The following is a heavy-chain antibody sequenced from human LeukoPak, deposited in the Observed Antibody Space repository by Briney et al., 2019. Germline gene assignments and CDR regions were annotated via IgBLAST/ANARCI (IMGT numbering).Heavy chain of an antibody. D-gene: IGHD6-13*01. CDR1: GYSISSGYY. Sequence: PSETLSLTCAVSGYSISSGYYWGWIRQPPGKGLEWIGSIYHSGSTYYNPSLKSRVTISVDTSKNQFSLKLSSVTAADTAVYYCARDLRYSSSWYLSYWGQGTLVTVSS. CDR2: IYHSGST. CDR3: ARDLRYSSSWYLSY. J-gene: IGHJ4*02. V-gene: IGHV4-38-2*02.